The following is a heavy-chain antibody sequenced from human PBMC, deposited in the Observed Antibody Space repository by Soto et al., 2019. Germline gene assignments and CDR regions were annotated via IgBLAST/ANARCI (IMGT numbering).Heavy chain of an antibody. J-gene: IGHJ4*02. Sequence: QVQLVESGGGVVQPGRSLRLSCAASGFTFSSYAMHWVRRAPGKGLEWMAVTSYDGSNKYYADSVKGRFTISRDNSKNTLYLQMNSLRPEDTALYYCVRDGGAYWGQGTLVIVSS. CDR2: TSYDGSNK. CDR1: GFTFSSYA. CDR3: VRDGGAY. D-gene: IGHD3-16*01. V-gene: IGHV3-30-3*01.